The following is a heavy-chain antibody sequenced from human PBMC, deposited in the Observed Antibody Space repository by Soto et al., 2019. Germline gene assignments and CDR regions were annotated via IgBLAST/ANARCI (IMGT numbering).Heavy chain of an antibody. V-gene: IGHV3-30*03. CDR3: VSDRGYGHASVPYS. CDR2: ISYDGSLQ. CDR1: GFAFSSYG. Sequence: QAQLVESGGGVVQPGRSLRLSCAASGFAFSSYGMHWVRQAPGTGLEWVAVISYDGSLQHYADSVKGRFTISRDNSKNMVLLQMSSLRAEDTDVYYCVSDRGYGHASVPYSWGQGTLVSVSS. D-gene: IGHD5-18*01. J-gene: IGHJ4*02.